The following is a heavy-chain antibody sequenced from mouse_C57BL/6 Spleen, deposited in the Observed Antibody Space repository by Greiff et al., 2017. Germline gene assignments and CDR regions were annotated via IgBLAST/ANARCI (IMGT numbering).Heavy chain of an antibody. CDR2: INPSNGGT. CDR1: GYTFTSYW. D-gene: IGHD2-2*01. Sequence: QVQLQQPGTELVKPGASVKLSCKASGYTFTSYWMHWVKQRPGQGLEWIGNINPSNGGTNYNEKFKSKATLTVDKSSSTAYMQLSSLTSEDSAVYYCARGYYGYDRGYYAMDYWGQGTSVTVSS. V-gene: IGHV1-53*01. CDR3: ARGYYGYDRGYYAMDY. J-gene: IGHJ4*01.